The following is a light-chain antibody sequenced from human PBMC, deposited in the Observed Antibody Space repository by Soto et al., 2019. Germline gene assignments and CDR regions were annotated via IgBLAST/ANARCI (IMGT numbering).Light chain of an antibody. CDR3: ETWNIHPHV. CDR2: LERSGSY. Sequence: QSVLTQSSSASASLGSSVKLTCTLSSGHNDYIIAWHQQQPGKAPRYLMKLERSGSYNKGSGVPDRFSGSSSGAARYLTISILQFEDEADYYCETWNIHPHVFGGGTKVTV. J-gene: IGLJ2*01. V-gene: IGLV4-60*02. CDR1: SGHNDYI.